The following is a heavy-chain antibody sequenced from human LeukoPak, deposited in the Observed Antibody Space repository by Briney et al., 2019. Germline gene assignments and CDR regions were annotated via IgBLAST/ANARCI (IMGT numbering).Heavy chain of an antibody. D-gene: IGHD2-2*03. CDR2: VNYRGST. CDR3: ARGSAFDGHCAAGACSAAYFDH. V-gene: IGHV4-34*09. J-gene: IGHJ4*01. Sequence: SETLSLTCAVYGDSFNRYFWSWLRQSPGRGLEWIGEVNYRGSTIYSPSVKTRVTVSVDTSKNQISLALKSVTAADTATYFCARGSAFDGHCAAGACSAAYFDHWGPGTPVIV. CDR1: GDSFNRYF.